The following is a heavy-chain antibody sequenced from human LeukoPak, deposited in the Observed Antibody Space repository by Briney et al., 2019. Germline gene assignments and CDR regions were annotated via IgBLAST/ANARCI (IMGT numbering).Heavy chain of an antibody. Sequence: ASVKVSCKASGYTFTGYYMHWVRQAPGQGLEWMGWINPNSGGINYAQKFQGRVTMTRDTSISTVYMELSRLGPDDTAVYYCAREGWDQRDTAAFDHWGQGTLVTVSS. V-gene: IGHV1-2*02. J-gene: IGHJ4*02. CDR2: INPNSGGI. CDR1: GYTFTGYY. D-gene: IGHD6-19*01. CDR3: AREGWDQRDTAAFDH.